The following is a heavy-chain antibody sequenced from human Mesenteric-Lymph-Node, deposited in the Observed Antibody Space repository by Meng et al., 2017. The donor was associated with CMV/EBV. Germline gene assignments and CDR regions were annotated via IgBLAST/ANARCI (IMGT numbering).Heavy chain of an antibody. CDR1: GFVFGDYT. Sequence: SLKISCAASGFVFGDYTMHWVRQAPGKGLEWVSRISWNSGIKLYAESVKGRFTVSRDNAKNSLYLDMSSLRLEDTAFYYCAKGDTGSHCPDHWGQGTLVTVSS. D-gene: IGHD2-21*02. CDR3: AKGDTGSHCPDH. CDR2: ISWNSGIK. J-gene: IGHJ4*02. V-gene: IGHV3-9*01.